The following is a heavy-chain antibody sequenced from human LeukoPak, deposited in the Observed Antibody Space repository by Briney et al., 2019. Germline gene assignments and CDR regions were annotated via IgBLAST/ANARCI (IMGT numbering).Heavy chain of an antibody. V-gene: IGHV1-2*02. J-gene: IGHJ4*02. Sequence: ASVKVSCKASGYTFTGYYMHWARQAPGQWLEWMGWINPNSGGTNYAQKFQGRVTMTRDTSISTAYMELSRLRSDDTAVYYCAIDYSIGWSMDYWGQGTLVTVSS. CDR3: AIDYSIGWSMDY. CDR1: GYTFTGYY. D-gene: IGHD6-19*01. CDR2: INPNSGGT.